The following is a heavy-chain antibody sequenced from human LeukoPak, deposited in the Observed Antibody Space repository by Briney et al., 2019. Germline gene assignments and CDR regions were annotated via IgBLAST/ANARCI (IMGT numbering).Heavy chain of an antibody. CDR1: GFTFDDYG. CDR2: INWDGGST. D-gene: IGHD6-19*01. V-gene: IGHV3-20*04. J-gene: IGHJ3*02. Sequence: GGSLRLSCAASGFTFDDYGMSWARQAPGKGLEWVSGINWDGGSTGYADSVKGRFTISRDNAKNFLYLQMNSLRAEDTALYYCARTVSSAGWFDDAFDIWGQGTMVTVSS. CDR3: ARTVSSAGWFDDAFDI.